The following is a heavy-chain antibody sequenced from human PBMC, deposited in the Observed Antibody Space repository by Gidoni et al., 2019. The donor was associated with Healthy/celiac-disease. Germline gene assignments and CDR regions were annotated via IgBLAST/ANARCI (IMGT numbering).Heavy chain of an antibody. CDR1: GYTFTGYY. D-gene: IGHD2-2*01. CDR2: INPNSGGT. V-gene: IGHV1-2*04. Sequence: QVQLVQSGAEVKKPGASVKVSCKASGYTFTGYYMHWVRQAPGQGLEWMGWINPNSGGTNYAQKFQGWVTMTRDTSISTAYMELSRLRSDDTAVYYCARDMGYCSSTSCRNWFDPWGQGTLVTVSS. CDR3: ARDMGYCSSTSCRNWFDP. J-gene: IGHJ5*02.